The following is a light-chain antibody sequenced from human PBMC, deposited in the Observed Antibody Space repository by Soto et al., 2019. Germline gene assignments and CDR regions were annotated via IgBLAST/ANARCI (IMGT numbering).Light chain of an antibody. CDR2: GAA. CDR3: QQYNSWPA. V-gene: IGKV3-15*01. J-gene: IGKJ4*02. CDR1: QSVFSS. Sequence: EIVMTQSPATLSASPGERVTLSCRASQSVFSSLAWYQQKPGQAPRLLIYGAATRPIGIPARFSGSGSGTEFTLTISSLQYEDFAVYYCQQYNSWPAFGRGTRVEIK.